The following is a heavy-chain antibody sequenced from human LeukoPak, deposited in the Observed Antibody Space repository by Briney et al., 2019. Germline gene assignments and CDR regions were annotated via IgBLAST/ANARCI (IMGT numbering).Heavy chain of an antibody. Sequence: PGGSLRLSCAASGFTFSSYGMHWVRQAPGKGLEWVAVISYDGSNKYYADSVKGRFTISRDNSKNTLYLQMNSLRAEDTAVYYCARAVYSSGWYEPQPFDYWGQGTLVTVSS. CDR3: ARAVYSSGWYEPQPFDY. D-gene: IGHD6-19*01. CDR1: GFTFSSYG. V-gene: IGHV3-30*03. CDR2: ISYDGSNK. J-gene: IGHJ4*02.